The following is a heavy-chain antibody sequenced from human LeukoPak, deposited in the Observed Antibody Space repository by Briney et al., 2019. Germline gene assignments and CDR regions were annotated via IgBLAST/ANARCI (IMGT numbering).Heavy chain of an antibody. CDR1: GYTFTTYY. CDR3: ARDGETTVVTPRYFDY. D-gene: IGHD4-23*01. V-gene: IGHV1-46*01. CDR2: INPSGGST. J-gene: IGHJ4*02. Sequence: ASVKVSCKASGYTFTTYYMHWVRQAPGQGLEWMGIINPSGGSTSYTQKFQGRVTMTRDTSTSTVYMELSSLRSEDTAVYYCARDGETTVVTPRYFDYWGQGTLVTVSS.